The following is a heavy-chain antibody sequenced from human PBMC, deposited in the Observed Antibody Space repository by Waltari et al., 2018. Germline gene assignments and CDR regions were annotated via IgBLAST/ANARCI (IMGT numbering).Heavy chain of an antibody. CDR2: IGNRGDI. D-gene: IGHD3-22*01. J-gene: IGHJ4*02. V-gene: IGHV3-21*02. CDR3: ARGYYKGVY. Sequence: EVQLVESGGGLVKPGGSLRLSCVASGFPFSNSHVNWLRQTPGKGLEWLASIGNRGDINYAESVKGRFTISRDNGKNSLYLQMHSLRVEDTAVYFCARGYYKGVYWGQGTRVTVSS. CDR1: GFPFSNSH.